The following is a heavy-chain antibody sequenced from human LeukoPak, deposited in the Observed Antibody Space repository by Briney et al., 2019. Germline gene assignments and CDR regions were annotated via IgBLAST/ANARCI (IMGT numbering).Heavy chain of an antibody. J-gene: IGHJ3*02. Sequence: GESLKISCKGSGYTFTSYWIGWVRQMPGKGLEWKGIIYPGDSETRYNTSFQGQVTISADTPISTAYLQWSSLKAADTAIYYCARRGRDGYNYDAFDIWGQGTMVTVSS. V-gene: IGHV5-51*01. CDR1: GYTFTSYW. CDR3: ARRGRDGYNYDAFDI. D-gene: IGHD5-24*01. CDR2: IYPGDSET.